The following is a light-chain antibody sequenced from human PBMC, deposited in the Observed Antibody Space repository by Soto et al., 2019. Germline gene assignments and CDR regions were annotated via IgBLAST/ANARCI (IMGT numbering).Light chain of an antibody. CDR1: QSVSSN. V-gene: IGKV3-20*01. CDR2: GAS. Sequence: EIVLTQSPGTLSLSPGERATLSCRASQSVSSNLAWYQQKPGQAPRLLIYGASTRATGIPARFSGSGSGTDFTLTISRLEPEDSAVYYCQQYGTSPRTFGQGTKVDIK. CDR3: QQYGTSPRT. J-gene: IGKJ1*01.